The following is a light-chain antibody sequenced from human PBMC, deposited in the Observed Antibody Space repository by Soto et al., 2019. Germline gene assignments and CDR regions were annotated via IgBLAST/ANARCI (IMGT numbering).Light chain of an antibody. CDR1: RSDIGSYNS. CDR2: GVT. V-gene: IGLV2-14*02. J-gene: IGLJ3*02. CDR3: SSYGGTNNWV. Sequence: QSALTQPASLSGSPGQSITISCTGTRSDIGSYNSIAWYQQHPGKAPRVVIFGVTKRPSGISDRFSGSKSGYTASLTVSGLQAEDEADYYCSSYGGTNNWVFGGGTKLTVL.